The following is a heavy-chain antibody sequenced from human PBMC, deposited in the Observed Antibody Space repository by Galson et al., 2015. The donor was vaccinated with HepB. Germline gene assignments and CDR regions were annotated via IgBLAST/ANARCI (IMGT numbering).Heavy chain of an antibody. CDR1: GYTFTSYY. CDR2: INPSGGST. Sequence: SVKVSCKASGYTFTSYYMHWVRQAPGQGLEWMGIINPSGGSTSYAQKFQGRVTMTRDTSTSTVYMELSSLRSEDTAVYYCARGGIVVVTAISEDFDYWGQGTLVTVPS. V-gene: IGHV1-46*01. J-gene: IGHJ4*02. D-gene: IGHD2-21*02. CDR3: ARGGIVVVTAISEDFDY.